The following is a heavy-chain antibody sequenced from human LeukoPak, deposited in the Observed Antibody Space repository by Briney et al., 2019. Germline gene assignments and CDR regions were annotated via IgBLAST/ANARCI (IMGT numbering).Heavy chain of an antibody. V-gene: IGHV3-7*01. CDR2: IKQDGSEK. CDR3: ARGPYYDSSGYSPSPYYFDY. CDR1: GFTFSSYW. J-gene: IGHJ4*02. Sequence: GGSLRLSCAASGFTFSSYWMSWVRQAPGKGLEWMANIKQDGSEKYYVDSVKGRFTISRDNAKNSLYLQMNSLRAEDTAVYYCARGPYYDSSGYSPSPYYFDYWGQGTLVTVSS. D-gene: IGHD3-22*01.